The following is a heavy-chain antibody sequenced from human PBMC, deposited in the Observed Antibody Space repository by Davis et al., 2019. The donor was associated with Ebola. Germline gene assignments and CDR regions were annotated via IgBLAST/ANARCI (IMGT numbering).Heavy chain of an antibody. V-gene: IGHV1-69*13. CDR3: AREVGETKLDQ. CDR2: VIPVFGTT. Sequence: SVKVSCKASGCTFSSYTITWVRQAPGQGLEWMGWVIPVFGTTNYAQKFQGRVTLTADESTSTAYMELTSLRSDDTAVYYCAREVGETKLDQWGQGTLVTVSS. CDR1: GCTFSSYT. J-gene: IGHJ4*02. D-gene: IGHD1-26*01.